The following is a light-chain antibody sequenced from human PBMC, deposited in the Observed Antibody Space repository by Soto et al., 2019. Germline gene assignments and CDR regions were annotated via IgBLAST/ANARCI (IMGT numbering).Light chain of an antibody. CDR3: SSYATSSPYV. J-gene: IGLJ1*01. CDR1: SNDVGGYNY. V-gene: IGLV2-14*01. Sequence: QSVLTQPASVSGSPGQSITISCTGTSNDVGGYNYVSWYQQHPGKAPKLVIYEVSHRPSGISDRFSGSKSGNTASLTISGLQVEDEADYYCSSYATSSPYVFXPGTKVTVL. CDR2: EVS.